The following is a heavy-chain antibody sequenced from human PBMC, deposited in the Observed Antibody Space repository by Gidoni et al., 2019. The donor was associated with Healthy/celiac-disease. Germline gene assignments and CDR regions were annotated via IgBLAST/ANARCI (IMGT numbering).Heavy chain of an antibody. V-gene: IGHV1-2*02. J-gene: IGHJ6*02. CDR1: GYTFTGYY. Sequence: QVQLVQSGAEVKKPGASVQVSCKASGYTFTGYYMHWVRQAPGQGLEWSGRIDPNSGCTNYAQNFQVRVNMTRDTSISTAYMELSRLRSDDTSVYYCARDSRDDYYYSSYGMDVWGQGTTVTVSS. D-gene: IGHD3-3*01. CDR2: IDPNSGCT. CDR3: ARDSRDDYYYSSYGMDV.